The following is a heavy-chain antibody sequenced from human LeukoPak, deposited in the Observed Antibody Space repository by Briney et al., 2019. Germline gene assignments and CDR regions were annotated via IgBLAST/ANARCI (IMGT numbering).Heavy chain of an antibody. Sequence: SETLSLTCTVSGGSISSSSYYWGWIRQPPGKGLEWIGSIYYSGSTYYNPSLKSRVTISVDTSKTQFSLKLSSVTAADTAVYYCAKDGRWLQSYDYWGQGTLVTVSS. CDR3: AKDGRWLQSYDY. CDR1: GGSISSSSYY. J-gene: IGHJ4*02. D-gene: IGHD5-24*01. V-gene: IGHV4-39*02. CDR2: IYYSGST.